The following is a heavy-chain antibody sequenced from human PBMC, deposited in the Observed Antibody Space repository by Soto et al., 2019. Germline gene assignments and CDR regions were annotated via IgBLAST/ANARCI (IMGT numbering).Heavy chain of an antibody. V-gene: IGHV3-64*01. Sequence: GGSLRLSCAASGFSFSSYAMHWVRQAPGKGLEYVSAISSNGGSTYYANSVKGRFTISRDNSKNTLYLQMGSLRAEDMAVYYCAKDSSYYYGSGSYRVWGQGT. CDR2: ISSNGGST. CDR3: AKDSSYYYGSGSYRV. J-gene: IGHJ4*02. CDR1: GFSFSSYA. D-gene: IGHD3-10*01.